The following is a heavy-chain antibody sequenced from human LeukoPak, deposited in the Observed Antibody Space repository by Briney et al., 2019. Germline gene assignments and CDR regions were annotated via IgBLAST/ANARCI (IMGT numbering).Heavy chain of an antibody. CDR1: GFTFSSYS. CDR2: IWYDGSNK. J-gene: IGHJ5*02. Sequence: PGGSLRLSCAASGFTFSSYSMNWVRQAPGKGLEWVAVIWYDGSNKYYADSVKGRFTISRDNSKNTLYLQMNSLRAEDTAVYYCAKDPDYYDSSGYYETWGQGTLVTVSS. D-gene: IGHD3-22*01. V-gene: IGHV3-33*06. CDR3: AKDPDYYDSSGYYET.